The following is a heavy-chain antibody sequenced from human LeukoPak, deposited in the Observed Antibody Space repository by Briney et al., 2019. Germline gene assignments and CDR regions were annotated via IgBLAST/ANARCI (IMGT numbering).Heavy chain of an antibody. Sequence: GGSLRLSCAASGFNFGAYAMHWVRQPPGKGPEWVSRITWNSDSRVYADSVQGRFPSSRDNAKNSLYLQMNSLRAEDTAFYYCAKDRGGGGFNFFDFWGQGTLVTVSS. CDR1: GFNFGAYA. V-gene: IGHV3-9*01. J-gene: IGHJ4*02. D-gene: IGHD3-10*01. CDR3: AKDRGGGGFNFFDF. CDR2: ITWNSDSR.